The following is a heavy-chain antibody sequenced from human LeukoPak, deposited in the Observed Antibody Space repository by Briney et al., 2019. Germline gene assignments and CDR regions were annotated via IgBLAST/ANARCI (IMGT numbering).Heavy chain of an antibody. V-gene: IGHV3-33*06. D-gene: IGHD6-19*01. CDR3: AKDLHFLSSGWYAFDY. CDR2: IWYDGSNK. Sequence: GRSLRLSCAASGFTFSSYGMHWVRQAPGKGLEWVAVIWYDGSNKYYADSVKGRFTISRDNSKNTLYLQMNSLRAEDTAVCYCAKDLHFLSSGWYAFDYWGQGTLVTVSS. J-gene: IGHJ4*02. CDR1: GFTFSSYG.